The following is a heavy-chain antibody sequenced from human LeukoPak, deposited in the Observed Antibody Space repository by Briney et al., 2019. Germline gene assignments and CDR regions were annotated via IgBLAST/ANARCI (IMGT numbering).Heavy chain of an antibody. CDR3: ARVGYYGSGSSPHFDD. J-gene: IGHJ4*02. CDR2: IYSGGYT. D-gene: IGHD3-10*01. V-gene: IGHV3-53*01. CDR1: GFTVSNNY. Sequence: GGSLRLSCAASGFTVSNNYMSWVRQAPGKGLEWVSIIYSGGYTYYAGSVKGRFTISRDNSKNTLYLQMNSLRAEDTAVYYCARVGYYGSGSSPHFDDWGQGTLVSVSS.